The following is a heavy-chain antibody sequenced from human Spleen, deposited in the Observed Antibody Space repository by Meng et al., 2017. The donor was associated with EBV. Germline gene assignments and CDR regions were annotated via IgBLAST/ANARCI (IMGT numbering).Heavy chain of an antibody. V-gene: IGHV4-34*02. CDR2: INHSGST. CDR3: ATQRTYTYQPRTGGFDY. J-gene: IGHJ4*02. CDR1: GGSLSGYY. D-gene: IGHD2-2*01. Sequence: GRVQPGGAGLLKPAETLSLTCAVYGGSLSGYYWSWIRQPPGKGLEWIGEINHSGSTNYNPSLKSRVTISMDRSKNQFSLKLNSVTAADTAVYYCATQRTYTYQPRTGGFDYWGQGTLVTVSS.